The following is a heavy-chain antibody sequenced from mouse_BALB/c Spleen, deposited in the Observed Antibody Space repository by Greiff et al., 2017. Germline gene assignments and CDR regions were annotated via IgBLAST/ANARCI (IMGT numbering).Heavy chain of an antibody. CDR3: AREGYYGSSLWYFDV. J-gene: IGHJ1*01. CDR2: INSNGGST. D-gene: IGHD1-1*01. Sequence: EVKLVESGGGLVKPGGSLKLSCAASGFTFSSYGMSWVRQTPDKRLELVATINSNGGSTYYPDSVKGRFTISRDNAKNTLYLQMSSLKSEDTAMYYCAREGYYGSSLWYFDVWGAGTTVTVSS. V-gene: IGHV5-6-3*01. CDR1: GFTFSSYG.